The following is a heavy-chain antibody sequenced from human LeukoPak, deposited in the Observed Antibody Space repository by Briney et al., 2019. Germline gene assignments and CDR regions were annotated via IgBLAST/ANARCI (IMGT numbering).Heavy chain of an antibody. CDR3: AIFWSGYYTGPTADY. D-gene: IGHD3-3*01. V-gene: IGHV3-53*01. CDR2: IYSGGST. Sequence: GGSLRLSCAASGFTVSSNYMSWVRQAPGKGLEWISVIYSGGSTYYADSVKGRFTISRDNAKNSLYLQMNSLRAEDTAVYYCAIFWSGYYTGPTADYWGQGTLVTVSS. J-gene: IGHJ4*02. CDR1: GFTVSSNY.